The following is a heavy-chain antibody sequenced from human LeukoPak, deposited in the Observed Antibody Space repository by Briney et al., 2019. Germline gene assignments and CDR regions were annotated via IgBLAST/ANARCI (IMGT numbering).Heavy chain of an antibody. D-gene: IGHD6-13*01. CDR1: GFTFSSYW. CDR3: ARAGPYSNSWYYFDY. CDR2: INSDGSNT. V-gene: IGHV3-74*01. Sequence: VGSLRLSCAASGFTFSSYWMHWVRQAPGEGLVWVSRINSDGSNTNYADSVKGRFTISRDNAKNTLFLQMNSLRDEDTAVYYCARAGPYSNSWYYFDYWGQGPLVTVSS. J-gene: IGHJ4*02.